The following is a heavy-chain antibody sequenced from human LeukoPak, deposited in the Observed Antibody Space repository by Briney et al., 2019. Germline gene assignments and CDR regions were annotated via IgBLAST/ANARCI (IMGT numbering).Heavy chain of an antibody. D-gene: IGHD5-12*01. V-gene: IGHV1-2*02. CDR2: INPNSGGT. CDR1: GYTFTGYY. J-gene: IGHJ4*02. CDR3: ARAHLKYSGYDSVAY. Sequence: ASVKVSCKASGYTFTGYYMHWVRQAPGQGLEWMGWINPNSGGTNYAQKFQGRVTMTRDTSISTAYMELSRLRSDDTAVYYCARAHLKYSGYDSVAYGGKEPLVTVSP.